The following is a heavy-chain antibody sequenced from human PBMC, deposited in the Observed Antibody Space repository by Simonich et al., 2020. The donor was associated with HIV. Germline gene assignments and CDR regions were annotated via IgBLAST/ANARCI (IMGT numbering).Heavy chain of an antibody. CDR3: ARDGANWGYFDY. Sequence: QVQLVQSGAEVKKPGASVKVSCKASDYTFTTYAITWMRQAPGQGLDWMGRIKTYTGNTHYAQKLQGRVTMTTDTSTSTAYIELRSLRSDDTAVYYCARDGANWGYFDYWGQGTLVTVSS. V-gene: IGHV1-18*01. D-gene: IGHD7-27*01. CDR1: DYTFTTYA. CDR2: IKTYTGNT. J-gene: IGHJ4*02.